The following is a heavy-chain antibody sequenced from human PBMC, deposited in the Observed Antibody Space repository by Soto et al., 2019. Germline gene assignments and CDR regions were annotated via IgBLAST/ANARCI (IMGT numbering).Heavy chain of an antibody. CDR3: ANRQCSGGSCYFRDY. D-gene: IGHD2-15*01. Sequence: EVQLLESGGGLVQPGGSLRLSCAASGFTFSSYAMNWVRQAPGKGLEWVSGVRGSGGNTYYADSVKGRFIISRDDSKNTLYLQMNSLRAEDTAIYYCANRQCSGGSCYFRDYWCQGTLVTVSS. V-gene: IGHV3-23*01. CDR1: GFTFSSYA. CDR2: VRGSGGNT. J-gene: IGHJ4*02.